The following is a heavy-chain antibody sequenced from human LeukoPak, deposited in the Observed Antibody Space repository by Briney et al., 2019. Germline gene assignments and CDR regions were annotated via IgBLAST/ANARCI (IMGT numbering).Heavy chain of an antibody. D-gene: IGHD1-26*01. CDR2: VHGDGNNI. CDR3: ARARVGDPTDY. Sequence: GGSLTLSCAASGFPFSSYAMYWVRHAPGKGLVCVSRVHGDGNNIGYADSVKGRSTIFRDNAKNTMYLQMNSLRPDDTAVYYCARARVGDPTDYWGQGTLVTVSS. V-gene: IGHV3-74*01. CDR1: GFPFSSYA. J-gene: IGHJ4*02.